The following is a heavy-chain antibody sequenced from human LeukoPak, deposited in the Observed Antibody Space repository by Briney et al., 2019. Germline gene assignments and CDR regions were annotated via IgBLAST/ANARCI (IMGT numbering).Heavy chain of an antibody. CDR2: IYYSGTT. J-gene: IGHJ4*02. D-gene: IGHD1-26*01. Sequence: PSETLSLTCTVSGGSISGYYWSWIRQPPGKGLEWIALIYYSGTTNYNPSLKSRVTISLDTSKNQFSLKLISVTAADTAVYYCARGGWGSFDYWGQGTLVTVSS. V-gene: IGHV4-59*01. CDR1: GGSISGYY. CDR3: ARGGWGSFDY.